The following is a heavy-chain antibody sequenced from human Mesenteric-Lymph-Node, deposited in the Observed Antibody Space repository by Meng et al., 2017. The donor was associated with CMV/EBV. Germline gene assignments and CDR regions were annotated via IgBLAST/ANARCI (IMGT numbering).Heavy chain of an antibody. Sequence: SETLSLTCAVYGGSFSGYYWSWIRQSPGKGLEWIGEINHSGSTNYNPSLKSRVTISVDTSKNQFSLRLRSVTAADTAVYYCAGRPSRPPPITSRPSFYGLDVWGQGTTVTVSS. J-gene: IGHJ6*02. V-gene: IGHV4-34*01. CDR2: INHSGST. CDR1: GGSFSGYY. D-gene: IGHD6-6*01. CDR3: AGRPSRPPPITSRPSFYGLDV.